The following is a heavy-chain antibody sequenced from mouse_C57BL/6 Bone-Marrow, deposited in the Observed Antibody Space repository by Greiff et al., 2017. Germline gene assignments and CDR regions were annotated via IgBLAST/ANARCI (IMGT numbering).Heavy chain of an antibody. J-gene: IGHJ1*03. D-gene: IGHD1-1*01. CDR3: AVDGSSYDWYFDV. CDR2: IDPNSGGT. CDR1: GYTFTSYW. V-gene: IGHV1-72*01. Sequence: QVQLQQPGAELVKPGASVKLSCKASGYTFTSYWMHWVKQRPGRGLEWIGRIDPNSGGTKYNEKFKSKATLAVDKPSSTAYMQRSSLTSEDSAVYYCAVDGSSYDWYFDVWGTGTTVTVSS.